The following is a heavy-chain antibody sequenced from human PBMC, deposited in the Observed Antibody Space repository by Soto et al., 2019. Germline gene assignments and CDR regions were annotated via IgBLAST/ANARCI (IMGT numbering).Heavy chain of an antibody. Sequence: EVQLLESGGGLVQPGGSLRLSCAASGFTFSSYGMTWVRQAPGKGLEWVSFSSATGAGTYYADSVKGRFTISRDNSKNTLYLQMTSLRADDTVVYYCAKDRRAGGNYGFDSDCWGQGDLVIVSS. D-gene: IGHD1-7*01. J-gene: IGHJ4*02. CDR1: GFTFSSYG. CDR3: AKDRRAGGNYGFDSDC. CDR2: SSATGAGT. V-gene: IGHV3-23*01.